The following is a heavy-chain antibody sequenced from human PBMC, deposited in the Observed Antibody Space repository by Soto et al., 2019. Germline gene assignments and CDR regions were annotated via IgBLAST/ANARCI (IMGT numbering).Heavy chain of an antibody. J-gene: IGHJ6*02. Sequence: GGSLRLSCAASGFTFSNAWMNWVRQAPGKGLEWVGRIKSKTDGGTTDYAAPVKGRFTISRDDSKNTLYLQMNSLKTEDTAVYYCTTGGQGYYDSSGYSPLSYYGMDVWGQGTTVTVSS. CDR2: IKSKTDGGTT. V-gene: IGHV3-15*07. CDR3: TTGGQGYYDSSGYSPLSYYGMDV. D-gene: IGHD3-22*01. CDR1: GFTFSNAW.